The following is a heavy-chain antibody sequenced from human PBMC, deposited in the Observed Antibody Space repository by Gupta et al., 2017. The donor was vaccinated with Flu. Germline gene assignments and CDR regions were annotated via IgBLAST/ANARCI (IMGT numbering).Heavy chain of an antibody. Sequence: TFGSYEMNWVRQAPGKGLEWISYISNTGFTTQYADSVKGRFTISRDNAKNSLYLQMSSLRVEDTAIYYCARKHGYSYFDYWGQGTPVTVSS. CDR3: ARKHGYSYFDY. V-gene: IGHV3-48*03. CDR1: TFGSYE. CDR2: ISNTGFTT. J-gene: IGHJ4*02. D-gene: IGHD5-18*01.